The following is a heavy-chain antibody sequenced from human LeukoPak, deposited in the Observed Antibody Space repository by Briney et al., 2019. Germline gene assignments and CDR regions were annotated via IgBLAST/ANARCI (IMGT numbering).Heavy chain of an antibody. J-gene: IGHJ5*02. CDR3: ARDRGPGWFDP. V-gene: IGHV3-66*03. Sequence: GGSLRLSCAVSGFAVRSNYVSWVRQAPGKGLEWVSVIYSTGTTFYADSVKGRFTISRDESKNTVYLQMNSLRPEDTAVYFCARDRGPGWFDPWGQGTLVTVPS. CDR2: IYSTGTT. D-gene: IGHD3-10*01. CDR1: GFAVRSNY.